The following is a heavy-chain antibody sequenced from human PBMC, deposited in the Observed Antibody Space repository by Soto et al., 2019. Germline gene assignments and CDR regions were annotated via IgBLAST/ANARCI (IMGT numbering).Heavy chain of an antibody. CDR2: IGAGSGNR. Sequence: GASVKVSCKASGYTFSNYAVYWVRQAPGQRLEWMGWIGAGSGNRKFSQKFQGRLTITRDTPASTAYMELSSLRSADTAVYYCARGSQGISSLLASSYYGIDVWGQGTTVTVSS. CDR1: GYTFSNYA. CDR3: ARGSQGISSLLASSYYGIDV. J-gene: IGHJ6*02. D-gene: IGHD3-10*01. V-gene: IGHV1-3*01.